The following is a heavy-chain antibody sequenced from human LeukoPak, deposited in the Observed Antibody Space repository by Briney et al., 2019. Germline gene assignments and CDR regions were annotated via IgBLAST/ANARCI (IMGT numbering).Heavy chain of an antibody. CDR2: IANDGSNE. V-gene: IGHV3-30*03. CDR3: ARAAAVSGAFRDNWFDP. J-gene: IGHJ5*02. CDR1: GFTFSGFG. Sequence: GGSLRLSCAASGFTFSGFGMNWVRQAPGKGLEWVAVIANDGSNEIYADSVKGRFTISRDNSKNTLYLQTNSLRAEDTALYYCARAAAVSGAFRDNWFDPWGQGTLVTVSS. D-gene: IGHD6-13*01.